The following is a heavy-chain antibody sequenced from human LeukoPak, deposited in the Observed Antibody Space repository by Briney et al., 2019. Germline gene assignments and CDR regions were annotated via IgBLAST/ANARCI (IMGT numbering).Heavy chain of an antibody. Sequence: GGSLRLSCAASGFTFSSYWMSWVRQAPGKGLVWVSRINLDGSSTRYADSVKGRFTISRDNAKNTLYLQMNSLRAEDTAVYYCARDVRVPFDYWGQGTLVTVSS. CDR2: INLDGSST. J-gene: IGHJ4*02. CDR3: ARDVRVPFDY. CDR1: GFTFSSYW. D-gene: IGHD2-2*01. V-gene: IGHV3-74*01.